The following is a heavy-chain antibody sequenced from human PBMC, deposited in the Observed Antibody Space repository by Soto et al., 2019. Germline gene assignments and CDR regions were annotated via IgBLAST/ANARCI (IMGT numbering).Heavy chain of an antibody. CDR2: ISGSGGST. CDR1: GFTFSSYA. CDR3: AKDLRYYDSSLPAFDI. J-gene: IGHJ3*02. Sequence: GGSLRLSCAASGFTFSSYAMSWVRQAPGKGLEWVSAISGSGGSTYYADSVKGRFTISRDNSKNTLYLQMNSLRAEDTAVYYCAKDLRYYDSSLPAFDIWGQGTMVTVSS. V-gene: IGHV3-23*01. D-gene: IGHD3-22*01.